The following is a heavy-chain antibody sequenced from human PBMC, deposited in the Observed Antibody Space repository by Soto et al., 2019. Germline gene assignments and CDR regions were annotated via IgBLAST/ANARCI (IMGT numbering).Heavy chain of an antibody. CDR2: ISSSSRDI. J-gene: IGHJ6*02. Sequence: PGGSLRLSCAASGFIFSTYTINWVRQAPGKGLEWVASISSSSRDIFYADPVKARFTISRDNANSSVDLQMNSLRVGDTAIYYCARGSWGGDGIDVWGQGTTVTVSS. D-gene: IGHD3-16*01. V-gene: IGHV3-21*01. CDR1: GFIFSTYT. CDR3: ARGSWGGDGIDV.